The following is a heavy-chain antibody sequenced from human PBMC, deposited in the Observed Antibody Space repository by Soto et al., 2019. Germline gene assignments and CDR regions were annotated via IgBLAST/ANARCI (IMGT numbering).Heavy chain of an antibody. Sequence: QVQLVQSGAEVKKPGSSVKVSCKASGGTFSSFAISWVRQAPGQGLEWMGGIIPIFGTANYAQKFQGRVTITADESTSTAYMELSSLRSEDTAVYYCARADRQWLARGYYYYGMDVWGQGTTVTVSS. CDR3: ARADRQWLARGYYYYGMDV. V-gene: IGHV1-69*01. CDR1: GGTFSSFA. CDR2: IIPIFGTA. D-gene: IGHD6-19*01. J-gene: IGHJ6*02.